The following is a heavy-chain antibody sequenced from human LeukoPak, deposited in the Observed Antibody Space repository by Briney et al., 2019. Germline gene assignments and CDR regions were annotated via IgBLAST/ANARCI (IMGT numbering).Heavy chain of an antibody. CDR1: GGSISSYY. CDR3: ARDYYSRFDP. J-gene: IGHJ5*02. D-gene: IGHD4-11*01. Sequence: PETLSLTCTVSGGSISSYYWSWIRQPPGKGLEWIGYIYYSGSTNYNPSLKSRVTISVDTSKNQFSLKLSSVTAADTAVYYCARDYYSRFDPWGQGTLVTVSS. CDR2: IYYSGST. V-gene: IGHV4-59*01.